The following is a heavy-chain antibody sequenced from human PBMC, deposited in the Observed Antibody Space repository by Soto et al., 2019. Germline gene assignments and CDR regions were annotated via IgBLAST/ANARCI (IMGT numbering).Heavy chain of an antibody. CDR3: AKRTGGTANGMDV. J-gene: IGHJ6*02. D-gene: IGHD2-8*02. CDR2: ISWNSGTI. Sequence: EVQLVESGGGLVQPGRSLRLSCGASGFTFDEYGMHWVRQAPGKGLEWVSGISWNSGTIGYADSVKGRFTISRDNAKNTLYLQMSSLRAEDTALYYCAKRTGGTANGMDVWGQGTTVTVSS. CDR1: GFTFDEYG. V-gene: IGHV3-9*01.